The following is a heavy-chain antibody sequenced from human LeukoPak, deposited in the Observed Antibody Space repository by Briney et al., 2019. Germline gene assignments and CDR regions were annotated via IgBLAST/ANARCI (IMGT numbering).Heavy chain of an antibody. J-gene: IGHJ4*02. CDR1: GFTFSSNV. CDR3: ARIGAGSSRDY. V-gene: IGHV3-21*01. CDR2: IVGSSST. D-gene: IGHD6-13*01. Sequence: GGSLRLSCAASGFTFSSNVMSWVRQAPGKGLEWVSSIVGSSSTYYADSLKGRFTISRDNAKNSLYLQMNSLRAEDTAVYYCARIGAGSSRDYWGQGTLVTVSS.